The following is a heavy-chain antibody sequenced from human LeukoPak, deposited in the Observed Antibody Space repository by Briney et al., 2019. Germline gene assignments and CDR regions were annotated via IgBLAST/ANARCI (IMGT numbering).Heavy chain of an antibody. CDR2: IYYSGST. D-gene: IGHD6-13*01. Sequence: SETLSLTXTVSGGSISSYHWSWIRQPPGKGLEWIGYIYYSGSTNYNPSLKRRVTISVDTSKNQFSLKLSSVTAADTAVYYCARDKELGIAAAGPGWWFDPWGQRTLVTVSS. CDR1: GGSISSYH. V-gene: IGHV4-59*01. J-gene: IGHJ5*02. CDR3: ARDKELGIAAAGPGWWFDP.